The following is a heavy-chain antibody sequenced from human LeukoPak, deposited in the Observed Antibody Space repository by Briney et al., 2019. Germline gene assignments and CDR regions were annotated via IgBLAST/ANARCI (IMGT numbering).Heavy chain of an antibody. V-gene: IGHV1-46*01. CDR2: ISPSGGST. CDR1: GYTFTSYY. J-gene: IGHJ4*02. Sequence: GASVKVSCKASGYTFTSYYMHWVRQAPGQGLEWMGIISPSGGSTSYAQKFQGRVTMTRDTSTSTVYMELSSLRSEDTAVYYCASSAASGYYGYWGQGTLVTVSS. D-gene: IGHD3-22*01. CDR3: ASSAASGYYGY.